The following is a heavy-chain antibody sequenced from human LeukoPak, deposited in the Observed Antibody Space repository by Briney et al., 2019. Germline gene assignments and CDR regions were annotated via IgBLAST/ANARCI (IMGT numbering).Heavy chain of an antibody. V-gene: IGHV1-2*02. CDR1: GYAFSGHY. D-gene: IGHD1-26*01. CDR2: INPKTGGT. J-gene: IGHJ4*02. CDR3: ARDRSGTYAGDLDF. Sequence: GSVKVSCKASGYAFSGHYLRWVRQAPGQGLEWMGWINPKTGGTNEAPKFEGRLTMTSDTSINTAYMDLSRLRSDDTAVYYCARDRSGTYAGDLDFWGQGTLVTVSS.